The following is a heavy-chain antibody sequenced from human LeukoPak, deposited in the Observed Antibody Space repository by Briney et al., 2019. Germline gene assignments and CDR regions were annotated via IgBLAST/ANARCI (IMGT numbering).Heavy chain of an antibody. CDR3: ARGLLADGSGSVLSD. CDR2: INPNSGGT. D-gene: IGHD3-10*01. Sequence: ASVKVSCKASGYTFTGYYMHWVRQAPGQGLDWMGRINPNSGGTNYAQKSQGRVTMTRDTSISTVYMEMSSVRSDDTAVYYCARGLLADGSGSVLSDWGQGTLVIVSA. J-gene: IGHJ4*02. CDR1: GYTFTGYY. V-gene: IGHV1-2*06.